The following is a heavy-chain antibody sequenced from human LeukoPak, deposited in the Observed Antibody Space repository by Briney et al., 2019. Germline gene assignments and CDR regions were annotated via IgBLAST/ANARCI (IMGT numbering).Heavy chain of an antibody. J-gene: IGHJ4*02. V-gene: IGHV4-59*01. CDR1: GGSISSYY. CDR2: ICYSGST. Sequence: SETLSLTCTVSGGSISSYYWSWIRQPPGKGLEWIGYICYSGSTNYNPSLKSRVTISVDTSKNQFSLKLSSVTAADTAVYYCARAGGWYQGVFDYWGQGTLVTVSS. CDR3: ARAGGWYQGVFDY. D-gene: IGHD6-19*01.